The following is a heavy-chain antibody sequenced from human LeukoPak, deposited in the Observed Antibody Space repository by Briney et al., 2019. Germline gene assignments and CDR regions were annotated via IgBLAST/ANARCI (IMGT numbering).Heavy chain of an antibody. CDR3: AREQSGTRGWYTVDY. CDR2: IRPDGDRT. D-gene: IGHD6-19*01. V-gene: IGHV3-23*01. J-gene: IGHJ4*02. CDR1: GFTFSTYA. Sequence: GGSLRLSCAASGFTFSTYAITWVRQGPGKGLQWVSAIRPDGDRTYYANSVRGRFTISRDNSKDTVYLQINGLRVEDTAVYYCAREQSGTRGWYTVDYWGQGALVTVSS.